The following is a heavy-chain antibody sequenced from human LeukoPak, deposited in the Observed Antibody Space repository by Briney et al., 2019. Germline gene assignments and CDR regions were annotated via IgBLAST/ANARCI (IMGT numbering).Heavy chain of an antibody. CDR2: IYPGDSDT. J-gene: IGHJ3*02. V-gene: IGHV5-51*01. D-gene: IGHD6-19*01. Sequence: GEPLKLSGKGSGDSFTGYWIAWVSQKPGKRLEWMAIIYPGDSDTRYSPYFQGQVTISADKSISTAYLQWSSLKASDTAMYYCARQRAVATIYDSFDIWGQGTMVTVSS. CDR1: GDSFTGYW. CDR3: ARQRAVATIYDSFDI.